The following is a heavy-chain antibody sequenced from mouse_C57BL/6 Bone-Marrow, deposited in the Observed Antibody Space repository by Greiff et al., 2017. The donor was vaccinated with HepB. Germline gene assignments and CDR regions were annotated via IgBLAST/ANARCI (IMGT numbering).Heavy chain of an antibody. J-gene: IGHJ4*01. Sequence: QVQLQQPGAELVMPGASVKLSCKASGYTFTSYWMHWVKQRPGQGLEWIGEIDPSDSYTNYNQKFKGKSTLTVDKSSSTAYMQLSSLTSEDSEVYYCARWLLRAMDYWGQGTSVTVSS. D-gene: IGHD2-3*01. V-gene: IGHV1-69*01. CDR1: GYTFTSYW. CDR2: IDPSDSYT. CDR3: ARWLLRAMDY.